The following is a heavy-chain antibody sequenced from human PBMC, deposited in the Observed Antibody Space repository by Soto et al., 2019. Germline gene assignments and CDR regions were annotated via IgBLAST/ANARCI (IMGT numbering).Heavy chain of an antibody. Sequence: SETLSLTCSVSGDSINSDKYYWGWIRQPPGKGLEWIGSIYYRGNTYYNPSLQTRVTMSLDKSKSQFSLKLTSVTAADSAVYFCARLEGLATISYYFDFWGQGALVTVSS. CDR3: ARLEGLATISYYFDF. V-gene: IGHV4-39*01. D-gene: IGHD3-9*01. J-gene: IGHJ4*02. CDR2: IYYRGNT. CDR1: GDSINSDKYY.